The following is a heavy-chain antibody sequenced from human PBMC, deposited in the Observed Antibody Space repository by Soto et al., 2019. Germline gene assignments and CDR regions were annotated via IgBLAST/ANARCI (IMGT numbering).Heavy chain of an antibody. CDR1: GFTFCSYW. J-gene: IGHJ4*02. D-gene: IGHD1-26*01. CDR2: INSDGSST. Sequence: PVGSLRLSCAASGFTFCSYWMHWVRQAPGKGLVWVSRINSDGSSTSYADSVKGRFTISRDNAKNTLYLQMNSLRAEDTAVYYCARDYSGSYYWFDYWGQGTLVTVSS. CDR3: ARDYSGSYYWFDY. V-gene: IGHV3-74*01.